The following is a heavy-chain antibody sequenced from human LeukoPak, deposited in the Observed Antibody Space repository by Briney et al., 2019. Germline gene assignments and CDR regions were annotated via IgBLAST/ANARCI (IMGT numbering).Heavy chain of an antibody. V-gene: IGHV1-2*02. D-gene: IGHD3-10*01. CDR3: ARDRYYYGSGSYRYYGMDV. CDR2: ITPNSGGT. CDR1: GYTFTGYY. Sequence: ASVKVSCKASGYTFTGYYMHWVRQAPGQGLGWMGWITPNSGGTNYAQKFQGRVTMTRDTSISTAYMELSRLRSDDTAVYYCARDRYYYGSGSYRYYGMDVWGQGTTVTVSS. J-gene: IGHJ6*02.